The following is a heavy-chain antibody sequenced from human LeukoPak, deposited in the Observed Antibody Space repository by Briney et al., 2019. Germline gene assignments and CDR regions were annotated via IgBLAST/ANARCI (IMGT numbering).Heavy chain of an antibody. J-gene: IGHJ4*02. CDR3: ARGTGAAAGRFDY. V-gene: IGHV1-2*02. Sequence: ASVKVSCKASGYTFTGYYMHWVRQAPGQGLEWMGWINPNSGGTNYAQKFQGRVTMTRDTSISTAYMELSRLRSDDTAVYYCARGTGAAAGRFDYWGQGTLVTVSS. CDR1: GYTFTGYY. D-gene: IGHD6-13*01. CDR2: INPNSGGT.